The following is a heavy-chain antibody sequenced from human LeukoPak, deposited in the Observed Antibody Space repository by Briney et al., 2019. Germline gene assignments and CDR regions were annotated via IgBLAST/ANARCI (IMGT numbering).Heavy chain of an antibody. CDR1: GASMSSGGYF. Sequence: KTSETLSLTCSVSGASMSSGGYFWSWIRQRPGMGLEWIGYISYSGRTDYNPSLQSRVSITVDTSKNQFSLKVDSASAADTAVFYCAREGCSNPSCRSSGRGRKLGWFDPWGQGTLVTVSS. D-gene: IGHD2-2*01. J-gene: IGHJ5*02. CDR3: AREGCSNPSCRSSGRGRKLGWFDP. V-gene: IGHV4-31*03. CDR2: ISYSGRT.